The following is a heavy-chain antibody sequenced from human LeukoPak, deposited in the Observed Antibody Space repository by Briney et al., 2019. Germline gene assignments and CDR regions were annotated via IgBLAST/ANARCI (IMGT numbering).Heavy chain of an antibody. V-gene: IGHV3-53*01. CDR2: IYSGGST. J-gene: IGHJ4*02. Sequence: GGSLRLSCAASGFTVSSNYMSWVRQAPGKGLEWVSVIYSGGSTYYADSVKGRFTISRDNSKNTLYLQMNSLRAEDTAVYYCARDSRGDYGGNSDYFDYWGQGTLVTVSS. D-gene: IGHD4-23*01. CDR3: ARDSRGDYGGNSDYFDY. CDR1: GFTVSSNY.